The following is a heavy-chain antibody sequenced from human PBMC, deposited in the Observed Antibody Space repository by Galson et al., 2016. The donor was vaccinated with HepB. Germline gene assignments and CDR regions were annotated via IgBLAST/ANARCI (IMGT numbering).Heavy chain of an antibody. CDR3: GKHGGFDY. CDR1: GFSFSNSG. J-gene: IGHJ4*02. CDR2: ITRSGDAT. D-gene: IGHD3-16*01. V-gene: IGHV3-23*01. Sequence: SLRLSCAASGFSFSNSGMSWVRQAPGRGLEWVSGITRSGDATLYADFVKGRFTISRDNSKNTPYLYMNNLTAGDTAIYYCGKHGGFDYWGQGALVTVSS.